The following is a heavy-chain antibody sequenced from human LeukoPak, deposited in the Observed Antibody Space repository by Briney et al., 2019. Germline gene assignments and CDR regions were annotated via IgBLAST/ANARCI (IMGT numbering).Heavy chain of an antibody. CDR3: ARVRIPAD. Sequence: GGSLRLSCAASGFTFSDYWMTWVRQAPGKGLEWVANIKQDGSEKYYVDSVKGRFTISRDNAKNSLYLQMTSLRAEDTAVYYCARVRIPADWGQGTLVAVSS. CDR1: GFTFSDYW. CDR2: IKQDGSEK. V-gene: IGHV3-7*01. J-gene: IGHJ4*02. D-gene: IGHD1-14*01.